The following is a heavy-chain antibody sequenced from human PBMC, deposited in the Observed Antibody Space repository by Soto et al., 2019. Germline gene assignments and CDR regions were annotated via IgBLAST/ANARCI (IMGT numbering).Heavy chain of an antibody. CDR1: GGTFSSYA. CDR3: ARDQRKVTLVTMVRGGGYGMDV. V-gene: IGHV1-69*01. J-gene: IGHJ6*02. Sequence: QVQLVQSGAEVKKPGSSVKVSCKASGGTFSSYAISWVRQAPGQGLEWMGGIIPIFGTANYAKKFQGRVRITAEESTSTAYMELSSLRSEDTAVYYCARDQRKVTLVTMVRGGGYGMDVWGQGTTVTVSS. CDR2: IIPIFGTA. D-gene: IGHD3-10*01.